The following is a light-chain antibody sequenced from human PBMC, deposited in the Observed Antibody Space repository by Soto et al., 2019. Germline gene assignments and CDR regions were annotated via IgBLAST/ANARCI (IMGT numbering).Light chain of an antibody. Sequence: DIQMTQSPSSLFASVGDRLTITCRASQTISNFLNWYQQKPGRAPKLLIYNASSLQSGVPSRFSGSGSGTDLTLTISSLQPEDFATYYCQHSYNTPRTFGQGTKVDIK. CDR2: NAS. CDR3: QHSYNTPRT. CDR1: QTISNF. J-gene: IGKJ1*01. V-gene: IGKV1-39*01.